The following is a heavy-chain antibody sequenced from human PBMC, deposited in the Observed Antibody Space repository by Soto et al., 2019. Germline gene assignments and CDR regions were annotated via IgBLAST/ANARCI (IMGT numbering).Heavy chain of an antibody. CDR1: GYSISSGYY. D-gene: IGHD6-13*01. J-gene: IGHJ5*02. V-gene: IGHV4-38-2*01. Sequence: PSEPLALTYDVSGYSISSGYYWGWIRQPPGKGLAWIGSIYHSGTTYYNPSLKSRVTISLDTSRNQFSLKLTSVTAADTAVYYCARSLLTSSWYAGSWGQGTLVTVSS. CDR2: IYHSGTT. CDR3: ARSLLTSSWYAGS.